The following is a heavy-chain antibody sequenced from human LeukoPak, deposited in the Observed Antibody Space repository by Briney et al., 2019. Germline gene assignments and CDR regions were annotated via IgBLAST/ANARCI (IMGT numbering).Heavy chain of an antibody. CDR2: IDYSGSSI. V-gene: IGHV3-48*03. CDR3: ARAAVVASTLPAY. Sequence: PGGSLRLSCAVSGFTFSNYEMNWVRQAPGKGLEWVSYIDYSGSSIYYADSVKGRFTISRDNTKNSLYLQMNSLRAEDTALYYCARAAVVASTLPAYWGQGTLVTVSS. CDR1: GFTFSNYE. D-gene: IGHD2-15*01. J-gene: IGHJ4*02.